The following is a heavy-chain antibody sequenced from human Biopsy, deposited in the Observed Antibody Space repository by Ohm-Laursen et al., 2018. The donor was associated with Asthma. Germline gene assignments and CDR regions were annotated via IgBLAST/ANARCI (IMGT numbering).Heavy chain of an antibody. J-gene: IGHJ4*02. V-gene: IGHV3-11*01. Sequence: GSLRLSCAASGFTFRDYYMTWIRQAPGKGLEWVAYISSRGSNIFYADSVKGRFTISRDNAKKSLFLEMNSLTVEDTAVYLCARGYSTSWYFGYWGQGTLVTVSS. CDR1: GFTFRDYY. D-gene: IGHD6-13*01. CDR2: ISSRGSNI. CDR3: ARGYSTSWYFGY.